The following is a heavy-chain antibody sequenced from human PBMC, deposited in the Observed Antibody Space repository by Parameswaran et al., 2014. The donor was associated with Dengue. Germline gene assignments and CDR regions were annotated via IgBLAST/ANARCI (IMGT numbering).Heavy chain of an antibody. CDR1: GGSFSGYY. CDR2: INHSGST. V-gene: IGHV4-34*01. Sequence: ETLSLTCAVYGGSFSGYYWSWIRQPPGKGLEWIGEINHSGSTNYNPSLKSRVTISVDTSKNQFSLKLSSVTAADTAVYYCARGRGRYCSSTSCYKGYYYMDVWGKGTTVTVSS. CDR3: ARGRGRYCSSTSCYKGYYYMDV. D-gene: IGHD2-2*02. J-gene: IGHJ6*03.